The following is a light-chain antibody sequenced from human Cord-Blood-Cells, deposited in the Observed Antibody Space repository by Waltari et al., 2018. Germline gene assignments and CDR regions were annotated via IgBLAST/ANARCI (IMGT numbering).Light chain of an antibody. CDR3: AAWDDSLSGPV. CDR2: RNN. Sequence: QSVLNQPPSASGTPGQRVTISCSGSSPNIGSNYVYWYQQLPGTAPKLLIYRNNQRPSGVPDRFSGSKSGTSTSLAISGLRSEDEADYYCAAWDDSLSGPVFGGGTKLTVL. CDR1: SPNIGSNY. V-gene: IGLV1-47*01. J-gene: IGLJ3*02.